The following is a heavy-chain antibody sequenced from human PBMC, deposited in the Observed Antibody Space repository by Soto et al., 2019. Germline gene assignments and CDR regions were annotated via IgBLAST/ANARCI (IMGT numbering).Heavy chain of an antibody. J-gene: IGHJ4*02. CDR1: GYTFTSYD. CDR3: VRVNSGYDYVDY. D-gene: IGHD5-12*01. V-gene: IGHV1-8*01. CDR2: MNPNSGNT. Sequence: QVQLVQSGAEVKKPGASVKVSCKASGYTFTSYDINWVRQATGQGLEWMGWMNPNSGNTGYAQKFQGRVTMTRNTSISTTYMELSSLRSEDTAVYYCVRVNSGYDYVDYWGQGTLVTVSS.